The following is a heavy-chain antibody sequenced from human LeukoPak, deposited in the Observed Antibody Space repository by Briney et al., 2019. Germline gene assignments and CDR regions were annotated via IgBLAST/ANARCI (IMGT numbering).Heavy chain of an antibody. CDR3: ARAYGDYEHYYYYGMDV. CDR2: IYTSGST. V-gene: IGHV4-4*07. D-gene: IGHD4-17*01. J-gene: IGHJ6*02. Sequence: PSETLSLTCTVSGGSISSYYWSWIRQPAGKGLEWIGRIYTSGSTSYNPSLKSRVTMSVDTSKNQFSLKLSSVTAADTAVYYCARAYGDYEHYYYYGMDVWGQGTTVTVSS. CDR1: GGSISSYY.